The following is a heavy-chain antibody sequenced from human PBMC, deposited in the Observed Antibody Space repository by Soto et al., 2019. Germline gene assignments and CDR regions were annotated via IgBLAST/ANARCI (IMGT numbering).Heavy chain of an antibody. V-gene: IGHV4-34*01. CDR3: ARGGPDSSSYGMDV. D-gene: IGHD6-13*01. CDR2: INHSGGT. Sequence: SETLSPTCAVYGWSFSGYYGGWIRQPPGEGREWIGEINHSGGTNYNPSLKSRVTKSVDTSKNHFSLKLSSVTAADTAVYYCARGGPDSSSYGMDVWGQGTTVTVSS. J-gene: IGHJ6*02. CDR1: GWSFSGYY.